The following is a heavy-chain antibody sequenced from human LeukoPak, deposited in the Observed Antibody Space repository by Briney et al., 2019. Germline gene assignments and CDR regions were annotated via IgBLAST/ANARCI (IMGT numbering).Heavy chain of an antibody. CDR2: ISTSSSYI. D-gene: IGHD4-17*01. CDR1: GFTFNKYT. Sequence: GGSLRLSCAASGFTFNKYTMNWVRQAPGKGLEWVSSISTSSSYIYYADSVKGRFTISRDNAKNSLYLQMNSLRAEDTAVYYCARAYGDYYYYYMDVWGKGTTVTISS. J-gene: IGHJ6*03. CDR3: ARAYGDYYYYYMDV. V-gene: IGHV3-21*01.